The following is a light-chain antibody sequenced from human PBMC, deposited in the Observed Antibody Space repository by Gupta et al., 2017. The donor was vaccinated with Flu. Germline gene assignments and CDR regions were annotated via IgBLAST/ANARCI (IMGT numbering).Light chain of an antibody. J-gene: IGLJ2*01. V-gene: IGLV3-25*03. CDR2: KAT. CDR1: ALAKQY. CDR3: QSVDVSSRYPSVV. Sequence: SYDLTQPPSVSVSPGLPARIACHGDALAKQYVYWWQQKPGQAPRLVISKATETPSGIPERFSGSSSGTTVTLTINGVQAEDEADYCCQSVDVSSRYPSVVFGGGTKLTVL.